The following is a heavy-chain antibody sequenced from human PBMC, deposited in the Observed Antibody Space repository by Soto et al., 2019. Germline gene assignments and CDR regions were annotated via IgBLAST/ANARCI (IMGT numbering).Heavy chain of an antibody. CDR3: ATGFVGLCTGGNCTLDS. J-gene: IGHJ4*02. V-gene: IGHV3-33*01. CDR1: GFTFSRQA. CDR2: IWYHGVDK. D-gene: IGHD2-15*01. Sequence: QVQLVESGGGVVQPERSLRLSCAASGFTFSRQAMHWVRQATGRGLEWVAVIWYHGVDKYYADSVKGRFTISRDNSKNTVYLQMHSLRGEDTAVYYCATGFVGLCTGGNCTLDSWGQGSLVTVSS.